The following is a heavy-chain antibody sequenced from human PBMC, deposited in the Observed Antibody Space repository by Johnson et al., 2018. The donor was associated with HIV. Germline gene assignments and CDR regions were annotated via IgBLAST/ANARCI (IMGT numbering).Heavy chain of an antibody. D-gene: IGHD1-7*01. V-gene: IGHV3-20*04. Sequence: EVQLVESGGSVIRPGGSLRLSCVGTGFTFENYGMSWVRQAPGKGLQWVSGINWNGDTTTSADSVKGRFTISRDNSKNTLYLQMNSLISEDTAVYYCAKDSGANWNYGAFDIWGQGTMVTVSS. CDR2: INWNGDTT. CDR1: GFTFENYG. J-gene: IGHJ3*02. CDR3: AKDSGANWNYGAFDI.